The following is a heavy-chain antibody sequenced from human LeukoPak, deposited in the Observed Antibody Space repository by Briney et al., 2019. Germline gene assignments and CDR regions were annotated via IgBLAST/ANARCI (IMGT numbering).Heavy chain of an antibody. V-gene: IGHV3-7*03. CDR1: GFTFSSFP. J-gene: IGHJ4*02. Sequence: GGSLRLSCAASGFTFSSFPMHWVRQAPGKGLEWVANIKQDGSEKHYVDSVKGRFTISRDNAKNSLHLQMNSLGADDTAVYYCARFIYSSGWAVDYWGQGSLVTVSS. CDR3: ARFIYSSGWAVDY. CDR2: IKQDGSEK. D-gene: IGHD6-19*01.